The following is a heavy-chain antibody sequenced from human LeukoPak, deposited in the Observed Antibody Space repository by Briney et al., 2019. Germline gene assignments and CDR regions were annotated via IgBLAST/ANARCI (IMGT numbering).Heavy chain of an antibody. CDR2: ISSSSSYI. D-gene: IGHD5-18*01. J-gene: IGHJ4*02. CDR1: GFTFSSSS. Sequence: GGSLRLSCAASGFTFSSSSMNWVCQAPGKGLEWVSYISSSSSYIYYADSVKGRFTISRDNAKNSLYLQMNSLRAEDTAVYYCARCSPDTAMVSRWGQGTLVTVSS. V-gene: IGHV3-21*01. CDR3: ARCSPDTAMVSR.